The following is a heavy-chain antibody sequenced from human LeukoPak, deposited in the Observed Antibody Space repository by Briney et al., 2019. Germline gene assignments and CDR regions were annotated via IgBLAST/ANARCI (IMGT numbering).Heavy chain of an antibody. CDR3: ARDLDWGAFDA. CDR2: ISPSGSIS. V-gene: IGHV3-23*01. Sequence: PGGSLRLSCAASGFTFNTYAMSWVRQAPGKGLEWVSGISPSGSISYYADSVRGRFTISRDNSKNTVSLQMNSLRAEDTALYYCARDLDWGAFDAWGQGTLVTVSS. J-gene: IGHJ5*02. D-gene: IGHD3-9*01. CDR1: GFTFNTYA.